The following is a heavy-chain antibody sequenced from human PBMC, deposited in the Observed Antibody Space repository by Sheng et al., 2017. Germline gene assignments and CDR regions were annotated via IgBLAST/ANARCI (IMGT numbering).Heavy chain of an antibody. CDR3: ASRPYYDFWSGYYISRTMYYYYGMDV. CDR2: INHSGST. CDR1: GGSFSGYY. Sequence: QVQLQQWGAGLLKPSETLSLTCAVYGGSFSGYYWSWIRQPPGKGLEWIGEINHSGSTNYNPSLKSRVNISVDTSKNQFSLKLSSVTAADTAVYYCASRPYYDFWSGYYISRTMYYYYGMDVWGQGTTVTVSS. D-gene: IGHD3-3*01. J-gene: IGHJ6*02. V-gene: IGHV4-34*01.